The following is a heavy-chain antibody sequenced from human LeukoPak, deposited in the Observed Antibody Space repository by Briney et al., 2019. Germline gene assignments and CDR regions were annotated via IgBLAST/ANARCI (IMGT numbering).Heavy chain of an antibody. Sequence: SVKVSCKASGGTFSSYAISWVRQAPGQGLEWMGRIIPILGIANYAQKFQGRVTITADKSTSTAYMELSSLRSEDTAVYYCARGTGSEAFDIWGQGKMVTVSS. CDR1: GGTFSSYA. V-gene: IGHV1-69*04. CDR2: IIPILGIA. D-gene: IGHD2-15*01. J-gene: IGHJ3*02. CDR3: ARGTGSEAFDI.